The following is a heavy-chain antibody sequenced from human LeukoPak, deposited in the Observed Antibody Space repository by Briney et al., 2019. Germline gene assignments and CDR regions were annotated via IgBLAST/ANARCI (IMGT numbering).Heavy chain of an antibody. CDR3: ARQVGDYGVTGDAFDI. D-gene: IGHD4-17*01. V-gene: IGHV4-34*01. CDR1: GGSFSGYY. J-gene: IGHJ3*02. Sequence: SETLSLTCAVYGGSFSGYYWSWIRQPPGKGLEWIGEINHSGSTNYNPSLKSRVTISVDTSKNQFSLKLSSVTAADTAVYYCARQVGDYGVTGDAFDIWGQGTMVTVSS. CDR2: INHSGST.